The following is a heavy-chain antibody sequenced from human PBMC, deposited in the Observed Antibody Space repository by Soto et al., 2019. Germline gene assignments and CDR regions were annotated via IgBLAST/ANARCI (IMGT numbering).Heavy chain of an antibody. CDR3: ARDSSYYDFWSGYLHDANWFDP. CDR2: INAGNGNT. J-gene: IGHJ5*02. D-gene: IGHD3-3*01. CDR1: GYTFTSYA. Sequence: GASVKVSCKASGYTFTSYAMHWVRQAPGQRLEWMGWINAGNGNTKYSQKFQGIVTITRDTSASTAYMELSSLRSEDTAVYYCARDSSYYDFWSGYLHDANWFDPWGQGTLVTVSS. V-gene: IGHV1-3*01.